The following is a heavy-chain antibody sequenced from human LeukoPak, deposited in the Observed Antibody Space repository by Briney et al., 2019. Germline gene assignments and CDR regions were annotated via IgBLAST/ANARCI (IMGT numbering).Heavy chain of an antibody. V-gene: IGHV3-23*01. CDR3: AKVGSSMSFYYYYGLDV. Sequence: GGSLRLSCAASGFSFSNYAMSWVRQAPGKGLEWVSAISGSGGTTNYADSVKGRFTISRDNSKNTLYLQMDSLRAEDTAVYYCAKVGSSMSFYYYYGLDVWGQGTTVTVSS. D-gene: IGHD6-13*01. CDR2: ISGSGGTT. CDR1: GFSFSNYA. J-gene: IGHJ6*02.